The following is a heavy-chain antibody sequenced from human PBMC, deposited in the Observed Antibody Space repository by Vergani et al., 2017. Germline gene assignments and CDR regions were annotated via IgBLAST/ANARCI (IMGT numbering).Heavy chain of an antibody. Sequence: EVQLVESGGGLVQPGGSLRLSCAASGFTFSSYAMHWVRQAPGKGLEYVSAISSNGGSTYYANSVKGRFTISRDNSKNTLYLQMGSLRAEDTAVYYCARGGAEAGYDAFDIWGQGTMVTVSS. CDR2: ISSNGGST. V-gene: IGHV3-64*01. CDR3: ARGGAEAGYDAFDI. D-gene: IGHD6-13*01. J-gene: IGHJ3*02. CDR1: GFTFSSYA.